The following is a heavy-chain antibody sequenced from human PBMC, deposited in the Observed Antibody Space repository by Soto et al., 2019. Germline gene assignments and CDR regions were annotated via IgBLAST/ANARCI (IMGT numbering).Heavy chain of an antibody. J-gene: IGHJ4*02. CDR2: IIPIFGTA. V-gene: IGHV1-69*13. Sequence: SVKVSCKASGGTFSSYAISWVRQAPGQGLEWMGGIIPIFGTANYAQKFQGRVTITADESTSTSYMELSSLRSEDTAVYYCARESRTGTTISYWGQGTLVTVSS. CDR3: ARESRTGTTISY. CDR1: GGTFSSYA. D-gene: IGHD1-7*01.